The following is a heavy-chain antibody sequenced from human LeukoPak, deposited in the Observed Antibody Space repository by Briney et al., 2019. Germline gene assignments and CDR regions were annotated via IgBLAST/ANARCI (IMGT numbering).Heavy chain of an antibody. Sequence: GGSLRLSCAASGFTFSSYAMSWVRQAPGKGLEWVSGISGRDSSTYYADSVKGRFTISRDNSKNMLYLQTNSLRPEDTAVYYCAKDNNSDWWRLLDSWGQGALVIVSS. CDR3: AKDNNSDWWRLLDS. J-gene: IGHJ4*02. CDR2: ISGRDSST. CDR1: GFTFSSYA. D-gene: IGHD6-19*01. V-gene: IGHV3-23*01.